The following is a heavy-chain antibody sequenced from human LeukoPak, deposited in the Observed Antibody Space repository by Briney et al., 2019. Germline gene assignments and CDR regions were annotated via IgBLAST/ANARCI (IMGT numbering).Heavy chain of an antibody. J-gene: IGHJ3*02. CDR1: GLTVSSKD. CDR3: ATLARFAFDI. D-gene: IGHD5-12*01. Sequence: GGSLRLSCAASGLTVSSKDMSWARQAPGKGLEWVSIIYSGGSTNYADSVKGRFTISRDNSKNTLYLQMNSLRAEDTAVYYCATLARFAFDIWGQGTMVTVSS. CDR2: IYSGGST. V-gene: IGHV3-53*01.